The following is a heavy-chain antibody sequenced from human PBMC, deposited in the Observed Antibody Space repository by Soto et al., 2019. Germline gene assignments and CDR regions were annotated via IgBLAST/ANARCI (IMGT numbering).Heavy chain of an antibody. V-gene: IGHV3-21*01. CDR1: GFNFSTHG. CDR2: ISSKGSYI. CDR3: GRDRSHYAGVGKIDP. D-gene: IGHD3-10*01. Sequence: GGSLRLSCAASGFNFSTHGMNWVRQAPGKGLEWVSSISSKGSYIYYTPSVKGRFTISRDNAKNSVYLQMNSLRAEDTAVYYCGRDRSHYAGVGKIDPWGQGTLVTVSS. J-gene: IGHJ5*02.